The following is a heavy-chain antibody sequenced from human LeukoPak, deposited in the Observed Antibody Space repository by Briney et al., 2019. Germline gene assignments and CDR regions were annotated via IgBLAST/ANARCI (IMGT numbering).Heavy chain of an antibody. D-gene: IGHD3-9*01. Sequence: ASVKVSCKASGYTFTSYYMHWVRQAPGQGLEWMGIINPSGGSTSYAQKFQGRVTMTRDMSTSTVYMELSSLRSEDTAVYYCARAPSRAALTGYYRIGYFDLWGRGTLVTVSS. CDR2: INPSGGST. J-gene: IGHJ2*01. CDR1: GYTFTSYY. CDR3: ARAPSRAALTGYYRIGYFDL. V-gene: IGHV1-46*01.